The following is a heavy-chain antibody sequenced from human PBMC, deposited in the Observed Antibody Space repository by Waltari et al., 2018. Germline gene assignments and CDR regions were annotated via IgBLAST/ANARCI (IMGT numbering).Heavy chain of an antibody. V-gene: IGHV1-69*13. CDR3: ARETVVVVAAAREERGWYFDL. D-gene: IGHD2-15*01. J-gene: IGHJ2*01. CDR2: IIPIFGTA. Sequence: QVQLVQSGAEVKKPGSSVKVSCKASGGTFSSYAISWVRQAPGQGLEWMGGIIPIFGTANYAQKFQGRVTITADESTSTAYMELSSLRSEDTAVYYCARETVVVVAAAREERGWYFDLWGRGTLVTVSS. CDR1: GGTFSSYA.